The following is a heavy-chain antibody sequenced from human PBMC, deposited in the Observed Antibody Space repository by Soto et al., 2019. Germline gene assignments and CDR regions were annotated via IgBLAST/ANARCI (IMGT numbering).Heavy chain of an antibody. J-gene: IGHJ6*02. CDR3: TTVIASYYYGMDV. Sequence: EVQLVESGGGLVKPGGSLRLSCAASGFTFSNAWMNWVRQAPGKGLEWVGRIKSKTDGGTTDYAAPVKGRFTISRDDSKNTLYLQMNSLKTADTAVYYCTTVIASYYYGMDVWGQGTTVTVSS. CDR2: IKSKTDGGTT. V-gene: IGHV3-15*07. CDR1: GFTFSNAW.